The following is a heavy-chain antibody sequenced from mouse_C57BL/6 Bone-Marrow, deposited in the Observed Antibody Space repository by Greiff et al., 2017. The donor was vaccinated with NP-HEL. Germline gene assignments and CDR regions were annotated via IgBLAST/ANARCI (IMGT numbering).Heavy chain of an antibody. V-gene: IGHV14-4*01. D-gene: IGHD4-1*01. J-gene: IGHJ4*01. CDR2: IDPENGDT. Sequence: VQLKESGAELVRPGASVKLSCTASGFNIKDDYMHWVKQRPEQGLEWIGWIDPENGDTEYASKFQGKATITADTSSNTAYLQLSSLTSEDTAVYYCTTCELGLYYYAMDYWGQGTSVTVSS. CDR1: GFNIKDDY. CDR3: TTCELGLYYYAMDY.